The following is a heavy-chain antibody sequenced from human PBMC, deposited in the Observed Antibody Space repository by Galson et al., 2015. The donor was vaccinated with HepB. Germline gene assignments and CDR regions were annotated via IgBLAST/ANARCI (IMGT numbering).Heavy chain of an antibody. CDR1: GYTFTSYY. V-gene: IGHV1-46*03. J-gene: IGHJ5*02. CDR2: INPSGGST. Sequence: SVKVSCKASGYTFTSYYMHWVRQAPGQGLEWMGIINPSGGSTSYAQKFQGRVTMTRDTSTSTVYMELSSLRSEDTAVYYCARDKGLRHRSGSHTLKMYNWFDPWGQGTLVTVSS. CDR3: ARDKGLRHRSGSHTLKMYNWFDP. D-gene: IGHD3-10*01.